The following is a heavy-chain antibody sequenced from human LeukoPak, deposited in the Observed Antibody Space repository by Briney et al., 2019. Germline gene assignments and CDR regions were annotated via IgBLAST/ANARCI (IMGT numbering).Heavy chain of an antibody. CDR1: GFAFDNAW. J-gene: IGHJ4*02. V-gene: IGHV3-15*01. CDR2: IKSKTDGGTT. Sequence: GGSLRLSCAASGFAFDNAWMSWVRQAPGKGLEWVGRIKSKTDGGTTDYAAPVKGRFTISRDDSKNTLFLQMNSLKTEDTAVYYCATESPSFDYWGQGTLATVSS. CDR3: ATESPSFDY.